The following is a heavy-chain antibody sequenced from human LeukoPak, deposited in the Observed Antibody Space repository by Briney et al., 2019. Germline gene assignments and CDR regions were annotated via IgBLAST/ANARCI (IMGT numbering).Heavy chain of an antibody. Sequence: GRSLRLSCAASGFTFINYAMTWVRQAPGKGLEWVSTISGSGDSTYYADSVKGRFTISRDNSKNTLHLQMSSLRAEDSAVYYCAKDRRNDYAQGLDYWGQGTLVTVSS. CDR3: AKDRRNDYAQGLDY. D-gene: IGHD4-17*01. CDR1: GFTFINYA. V-gene: IGHV3-23*01. J-gene: IGHJ4*02. CDR2: ISGSGDST.